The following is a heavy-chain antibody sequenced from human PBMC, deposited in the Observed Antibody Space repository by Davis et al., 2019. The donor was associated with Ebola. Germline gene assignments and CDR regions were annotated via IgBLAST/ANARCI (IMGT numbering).Heavy chain of an antibody. CDR3: TSTTVTDDY. V-gene: IGHV3-73*01. CDR1: GFTFSGSA. J-gene: IGHJ4*02. D-gene: IGHD4-17*01. Sequence: GESLKISCAASGFTFSGSAMHWVRQASGKGLEWVGRIRSKANSYATAYAASVKGRFTISRDDSKNTAYLQMNGLKTEDTAVYYCTSTTVTDDYWGQGTLVTVSS. CDR2: IRSKANSYAT.